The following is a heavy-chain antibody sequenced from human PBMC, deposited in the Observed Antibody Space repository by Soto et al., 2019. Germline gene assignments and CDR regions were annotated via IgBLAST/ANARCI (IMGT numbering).Heavy chain of an antibody. CDR1: GGTFSSYA. D-gene: IGHD1-1*01. Sequence: SVKVSCKASGGTFSSYAISWVRQAPGQGLEWMGGIIPIFGTANYAQKFQGRVTITADESTSTAYMELSRLRSEDTAVYYCARDSEGTANYYYYYVMDVGGQGTTVTVSS. J-gene: IGHJ6*02. CDR3: ARDSEGTANYYYYYVMDV. CDR2: IIPIFGTA. V-gene: IGHV1-69*13.